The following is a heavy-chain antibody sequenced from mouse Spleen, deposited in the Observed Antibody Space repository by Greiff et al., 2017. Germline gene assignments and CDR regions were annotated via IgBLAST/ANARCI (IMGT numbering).Heavy chain of an antibody. CDR2: IHPNSGST. CDR3: ARPYYSNPDYYAMDY. V-gene: IGHV1-64*01. D-gene: IGHD2-5*01. CDR1: GYTFTSYW. Sequence: QVQLQQPGAELVKPGASVKLSCKASGYTFTSYWMHWVKQRPGQGLEWIGMIHPNSGSTNYNEKLKSKATLTVDKSSSTAYMQLSSLTSEDSAVYYCARPYYSNPDYYAMDYWGQGTSVTVSS. J-gene: IGHJ4*01.